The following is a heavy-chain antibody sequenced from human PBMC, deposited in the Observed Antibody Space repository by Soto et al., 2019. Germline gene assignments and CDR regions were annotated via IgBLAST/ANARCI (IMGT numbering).Heavy chain of an antibody. CDR1: GYSFTSYW. Sequence: EVQLVQSGAEVKKPGESLRISCKGSGYSFTSYWISWVRQMPGKGLEWMGRIDPSDSYTNYSPSFQGHVTISADKSISTAYQQWSSLKASDTAMYYCASAGSSSPLPKHYYYYGMDVWGQGTTVTVSS. D-gene: IGHD6-13*01. CDR3: ASAGSSSPLPKHYYYYGMDV. J-gene: IGHJ6*02. CDR2: IDPSDSYT. V-gene: IGHV5-10-1*03.